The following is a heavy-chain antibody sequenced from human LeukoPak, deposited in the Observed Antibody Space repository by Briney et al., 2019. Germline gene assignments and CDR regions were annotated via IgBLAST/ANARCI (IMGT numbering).Heavy chain of an antibody. CDR2: ISAYNGNT. Sequence: ASVKVSCKASGYTFTSYGISWVRQAPGQGLEWMGWISAYNGNTNYAQKLQGRVTMTTDTSTSTAYMELRSLRSDDTAVYYCARDGNSGYDYYYYNGMDVWGKGTTVTVSS. J-gene: IGHJ6*04. CDR1: GYTFTSYG. V-gene: IGHV1-18*04. CDR3: ARDGNSGYDYYYYNGMDV. D-gene: IGHD5-12*01.